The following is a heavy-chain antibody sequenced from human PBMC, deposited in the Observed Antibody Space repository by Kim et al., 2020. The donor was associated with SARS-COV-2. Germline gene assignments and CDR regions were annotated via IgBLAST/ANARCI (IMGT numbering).Heavy chain of an antibody. V-gene: IGHV1-69*13. CDR1: GDSFNTHA. J-gene: IGHJ4*02. Sequence: SVKVSCKASGDSFNTHAFTWVRQAPGQGLEWMGGIIPTFGTTNYAQKFQSRVTITADDSSSTVYMELSSLRSDDTAMYYCARARGCSGGKCYFADFWGQATLVTVSS. CDR3: ARARGCSGGKCYFADF. CDR2: IIPTFGTT. D-gene: IGHD2-15*01.